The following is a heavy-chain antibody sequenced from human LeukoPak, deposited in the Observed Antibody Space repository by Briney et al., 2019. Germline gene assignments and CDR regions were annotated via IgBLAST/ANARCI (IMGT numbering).Heavy chain of an antibody. CDR2: IYYSGST. V-gene: IGHV4-59*01. D-gene: IGHD5-24*01. J-gene: IGHJ4*02. CDR3: ARANYGPGDGFDY. CDR1: GGSISSYY. Sequence: SETLSLTCAVYGGSISSYYWSWIRQPPGKGLEWIGYIYYSGSTNYNPSLKSRVTISVDTSKNQFSLELSSVTAADTAVYYCARANYGPGDGFDYWGQGTLVTVSS.